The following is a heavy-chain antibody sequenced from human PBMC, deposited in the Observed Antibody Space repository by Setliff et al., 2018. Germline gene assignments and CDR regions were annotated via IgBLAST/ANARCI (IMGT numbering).Heavy chain of an antibody. CDR3: ARGLSTDTDS. Sequence: ASVKVSCKASGGTFSIFVFSWVRQAPGQGLEWMGGIIPMFDKARYAQKFQGRVTITADESTTTVFMELSNLRSEDTAVYSCARGLSTDTDSWGQGTLVTVSS. J-gene: IGHJ4*02. CDR2: IIPMFDKA. D-gene: IGHD4-4*01. V-gene: IGHV1-69*13. CDR1: GGTFSIFV.